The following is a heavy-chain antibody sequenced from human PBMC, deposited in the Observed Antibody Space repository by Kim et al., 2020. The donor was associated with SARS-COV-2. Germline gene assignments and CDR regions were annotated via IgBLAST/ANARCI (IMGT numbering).Heavy chain of an antibody. Sequence: TNYNPSLKSRVTISVDTSKNQFSLKLSSVTAADTAVYYCARHRWVGAFDYWGQGTLVTVSS. CDR2: T. J-gene: IGHJ4*02. CDR3: ARHRWVGAFDY. V-gene: IGHV4-59*08. D-gene: IGHD1-26*01.